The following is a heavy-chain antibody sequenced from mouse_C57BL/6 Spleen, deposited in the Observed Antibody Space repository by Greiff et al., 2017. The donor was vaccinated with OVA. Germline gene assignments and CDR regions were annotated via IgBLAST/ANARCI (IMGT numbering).Heavy chain of an antibody. Sequence: DVKLQESGGGLVQPGGSMKLSCVASGFTFSNYWMNWVRQSPEKGLEWVAQIRLKSDNYATHYAESVKGRFTISRDDSKSSVYLQMNNLRAEDTGIYYCTAWLEAYWGQGTLVTVSA. V-gene: IGHV6-3*01. CDR3: TAWLEAY. D-gene: IGHD2-2*01. CDR2: IRLKSDNYAT. CDR1: GFTFSNYW. J-gene: IGHJ3*01.